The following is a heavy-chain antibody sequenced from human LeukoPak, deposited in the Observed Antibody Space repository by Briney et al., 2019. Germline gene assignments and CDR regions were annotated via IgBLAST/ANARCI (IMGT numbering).Heavy chain of an antibody. CDR3: ARGLGPFFDY. J-gene: IGHJ4*02. V-gene: IGHV3-21*01. CDR1: GFTFSSYS. Sequence: GGGLRVSCAASGFTFSSYSMNWVRQALGKGLEWVSYISSSSSSIYYADSVKGQFTTSRDIAKNSLYLQMRSLRAENTALYNFARGLGPFFDYCGEGSLVTVSS. CDR2: ISSSSSSI.